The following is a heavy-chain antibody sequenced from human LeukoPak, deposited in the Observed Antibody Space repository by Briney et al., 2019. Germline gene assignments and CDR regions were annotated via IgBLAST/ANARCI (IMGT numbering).Heavy chain of an antibody. CDR3: AREYYDSSDYPRQHYFDY. CDR1: GFTFITYG. D-gene: IGHD3-22*01. V-gene: IGHV3-33*01. Sequence: GRSLRLSCAASGFTFITYGMHWVRQAPGKGLEWVALIWYDGSYKYYADSVKGRFTISRDNSKNTLYLQMNSLKAEDTAVYYCAREYYDSSDYPRQHYFDYWGQGTLVTVSS. J-gene: IGHJ4*02. CDR2: IWYDGSYK.